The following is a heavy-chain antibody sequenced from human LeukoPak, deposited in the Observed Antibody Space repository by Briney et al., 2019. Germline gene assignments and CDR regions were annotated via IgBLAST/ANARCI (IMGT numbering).Heavy chain of an antibody. V-gene: IGHV1-2*02. CDR1: GYTFTSYH. Sequence: ASVKVSCKTSGYTFTSYHMHWVRQAPGQGLEWMGWVNPTSGGTNYAQKSQGRVTMTRDASITTAYMELSRLSSDDTAVYYCARHPGKVTNDWYFDLWGRGTLVTVSS. CDR2: VNPTSGGT. CDR3: ARHPGKVTNDWYFDL. J-gene: IGHJ2*01. D-gene: IGHD4-23*01.